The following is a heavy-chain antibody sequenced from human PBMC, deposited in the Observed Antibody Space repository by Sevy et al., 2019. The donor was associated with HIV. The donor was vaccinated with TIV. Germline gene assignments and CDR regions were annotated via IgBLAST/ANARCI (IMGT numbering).Heavy chain of an antibody. CDR2: INPNGGGT. J-gene: IGHJ4*01. CDR1: GYYFTGYY. Sequence: ASVKVSCKASGYYFTGYYVHWVRQAPGQGLEWMGWINPNGGGTNIGQKFHGRVTMSRDTSLTTAYMVLTRLRSDATGVYFCARSVYGSGNYLNDYWGHGTLVTASS. CDR3: ARSVYGSGNYLNDY. D-gene: IGHD3-10*01. V-gene: IGHV1-2*02.